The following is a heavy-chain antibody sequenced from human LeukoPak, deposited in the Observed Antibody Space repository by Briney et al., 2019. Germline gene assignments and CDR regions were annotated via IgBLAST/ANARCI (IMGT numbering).Heavy chain of an antibody. Sequence: GGSLRLSCAGSGFAFSASDLHWVRRASGKGLEWVGRIRGKPNNYATAYAASMKGRLSISRDDSKNTAYLQMDSLKTEDTAVYYCTGNYYGSGSHADFDYWGQGTLVTVSS. V-gene: IGHV3-73*01. CDR2: IRGKPNNYAT. J-gene: IGHJ4*02. CDR1: GFAFSASD. CDR3: TGNYYGSGSHADFDY. D-gene: IGHD3-10*01.